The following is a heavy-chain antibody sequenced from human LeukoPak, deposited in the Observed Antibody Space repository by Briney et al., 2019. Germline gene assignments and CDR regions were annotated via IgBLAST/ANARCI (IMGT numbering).Heavy chain of an antibody. CDR1: GFTFSDYY. Sequence: GGSLRLSCAASGFTFSDYYMSCLRQAPGKGREWGSYISSSGSTIYYADSVKGRFTISRDNAKNSLYLQMNSLRAEDTAVYYCARDRLYDFWSGSTNSYYYYGMDVWGQGTTVTVSS. CDR2: ISSSGSTI. J-gene: IGHJ6*02. CDR3: ARDRLYDFWSGSTNSYYYYGMDV. D-gene: IGHD3-3*01. V-gene: IGHV3-11*01.